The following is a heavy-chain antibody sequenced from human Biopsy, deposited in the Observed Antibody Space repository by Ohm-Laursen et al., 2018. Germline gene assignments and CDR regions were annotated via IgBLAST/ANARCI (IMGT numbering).Heavy chain of an antibody. Sequence: SAKVSRKVSGYTLTELSMHWVRQAPGKGLEWMGGFAPENGKTVYAQNFQARVSMTEDTSTDTAYMELRSLRSEDTAVYYCAADINVWNVNYWGQGTQVTVSS. J-gene: IGHJ4*02. CDR2: FAPENGKT. V-gene: IGHV1-24*01. CDR3: AADINVWNVNY. D-gene: IGHD1-1*01. CDR1: GYTLTELS.